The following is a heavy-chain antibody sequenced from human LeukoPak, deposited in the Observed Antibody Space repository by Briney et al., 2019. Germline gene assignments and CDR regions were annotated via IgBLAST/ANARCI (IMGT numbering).Heavy chain of an antibody. D-gene: IGHD2-21*02. CDR3: ARDTAFSFDY. V-gene: IGHV3-48*01. CDR2: ISGSSGNI. J-gene: IGHJ4*02. Sequence: GGSLRLSCAASGFTFSRFSMNWGRQAPGKGLEWVSYISGSSGNIHYADSVKGRFTISRDNAKNSLYLQMNSLRAEDTAVYYCARDTAFSFDYWGQGNLVTVSS. CDR1: GFTFSRFS.